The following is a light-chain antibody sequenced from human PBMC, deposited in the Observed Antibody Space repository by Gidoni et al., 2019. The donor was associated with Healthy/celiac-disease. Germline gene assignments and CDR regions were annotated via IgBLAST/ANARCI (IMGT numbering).Light chain of an antibody. J-gene: IGKJ5*01. Sequence: DIVLTHSPATLSLSPGERATLSCRASQSVSSYLDWYQQKPGQAPRLLIYDASNRATGIPARFSGSGSGTDFTLTISSLEPEDFAVYYCQQRSNWPITFGQGTRLEIK. CDR1: QSVSSY. CDR3: QQRSNWPIT. CDR2: DAS. V-gene: IGKV3-11*01.